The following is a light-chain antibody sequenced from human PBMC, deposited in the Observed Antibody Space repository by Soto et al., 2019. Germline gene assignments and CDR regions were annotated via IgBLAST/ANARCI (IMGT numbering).Light chain of an antibody. V-gene: IGKV3-11*01. Sequence: EIVLTQSPATLSLSPGESATLSCRTSQSVSRFLVWYQQKPGQAPRLLIYDASNGATGIPARFSGSGSGTDFTLTISSLEPEDSAVYYCQQRLHWPPITFGQGTRLEIK. CDR1: QSVSRF. CDR3: QQRLHWPPIT. CDR2: DAS. J-gene: IGKJ5*01.